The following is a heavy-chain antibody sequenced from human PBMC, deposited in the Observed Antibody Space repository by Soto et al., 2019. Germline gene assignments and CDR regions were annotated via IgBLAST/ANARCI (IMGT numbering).Heavy chain of an antibody. CDR2: IYHSGST. CDR3: ARDGYCSSTSCPRGFDP. V-gene: IGHV4-4*02. Sequence: SETLSLTCAVSGGSISSSNWWSWVRQPPGKGLEWIGEIYHSGSTNYNPSLKSRVTISVDKSKNQFSLKLSSVTAADTAVYYCARDGYCSSTSCPRGFDPWGQGTMVTV. CDR1: GGSISSSNW. J-gene: IGHJ5*02. D-gene: IGHD2-2*03.